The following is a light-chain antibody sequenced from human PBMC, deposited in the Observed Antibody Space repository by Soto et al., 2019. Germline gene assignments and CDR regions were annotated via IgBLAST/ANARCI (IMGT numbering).Light chain of an antibody. CDR1: TSDVGVYNF. CDR3: GSYAGSYTHL. J-gene: IGLJ1*01. Sequence: QPVLTQPRSVSGCPGQSVTISCTPTTSDVGVYNFVSWFQQHPGKAPKLMIYDVIKRPAWVPHLFSGSKSGNTASLTISGLQAEDEADYFCGSYAGSYTHLFGTGTKFIV. CDR2: DVI. V-gene: IGLV2-11*01.